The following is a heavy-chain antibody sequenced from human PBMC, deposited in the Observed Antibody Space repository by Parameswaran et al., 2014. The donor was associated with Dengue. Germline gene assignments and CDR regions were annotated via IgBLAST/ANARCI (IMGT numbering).Heavy chain of an antibody. CDR3: ALSPELNAYYFDY. J-gene: IGHJ4*02. D-gene: IGHD1-26*01. CDR2: INAGNGNT. V-gene: IGHV1-3*01. Sequence: WVRQAPGQRLEWMGWINAGNGNTKYSQKFQGRVTITRDTSASTAYMELSSLRSEDTAVYYCALSPELNAYYFDYWGQGTLVTVSS.